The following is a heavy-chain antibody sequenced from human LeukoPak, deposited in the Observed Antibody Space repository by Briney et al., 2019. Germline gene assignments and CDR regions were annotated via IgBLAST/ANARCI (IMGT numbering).Heavy chain of an antibody. J-gene: IGHJ4*02. D-gene: IGHD5-24*01. CDR1: GFTFSGYW. Sequence: GGSLRLSCTASGFTFSGYWMHWVRQVQGKGLVWVSYIKSDGTTTNYADSVKGRFTISRDNAKNTLYLQMNSLRVEDTAVYYCVRESGYTYGLWGQGSLVTVSS. CDR2: IKSDGTTT. V-gene: IGHV3-74*01. CDR3: VRESGYTYGL.